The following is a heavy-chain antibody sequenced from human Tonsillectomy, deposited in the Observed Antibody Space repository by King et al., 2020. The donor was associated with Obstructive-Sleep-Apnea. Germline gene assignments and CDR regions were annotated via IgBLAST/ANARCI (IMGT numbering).Heavy chain of an antibody. Sequence: QLVQSGAEVKKPGASVKVSCKASGYTFTSYDINWVRQATGQGLEWMGWMNPNSGNTGYAQKFQGRVTMTRNTSISTAYMELSSLRSEDTAVYYCATALPLWDQRYFDWLLLAAIDYYYYGMDVWGQGTTVTVSS. J-gene: IGHJ6*02. CDR2: MNPNSGNT. CDR1: GYTFTSYD. V-gene: IGHV1-8*01. D-gene: IGHD3-9*01. CDR3: ATALPLWDQRYFDWLLLAAIDYYYYGMDV.